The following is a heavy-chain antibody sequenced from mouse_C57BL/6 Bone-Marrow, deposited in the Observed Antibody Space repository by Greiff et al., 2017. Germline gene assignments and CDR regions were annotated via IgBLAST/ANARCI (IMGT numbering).Heavy chain of an antibody. Sequence: EVHLQQSGPELVKPGASVKISCKASGYTFTDYYMNWVKQSHGKSLEWIGDINPNNGGTSYNQKFKGKATLTVDKSSSTAYMELRSLTSEDSAVYYCARSITTVVAPDYWGQGTSVTVSS. J-gene: IGHJ4*01. CDR2: INPNNGGT. CDR1: GYTFTDYY. V-gene: IGHV1-26*01. D-gene: IGHD1-1*01. CDR3: ARSITTVVAPDY.